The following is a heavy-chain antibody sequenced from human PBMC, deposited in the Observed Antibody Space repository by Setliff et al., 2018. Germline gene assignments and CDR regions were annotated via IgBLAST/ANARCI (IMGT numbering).Heavy chain of an antibody. CDR2: IYYSGST. CDR1: GGSISSGGYY. J-gene: IGHJ5*02. Sequence: SETLSLTCTVSGGSISSGGYYWSWIRQHPGKGLEWIGYIYYSGSTYYNPSLKSRVTISLDTSKNQFSLKLISVTAADTAVYYCARVAGSGYLDRCFDPWGQGTLVTVSS. V-gene: IGHV4-31*03. CDR3: ARVAGSGYLDRCFDP. D-gene: IGHD3-22*01.